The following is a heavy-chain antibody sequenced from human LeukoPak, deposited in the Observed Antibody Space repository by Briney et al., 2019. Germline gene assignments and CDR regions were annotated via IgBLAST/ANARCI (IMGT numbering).Heavy chain of an antibody. CDR2: IVPSGGRT. CDR1: GFIFSNYG. V-gene: IGHV3-23*01. CDR3: ARGGRGNYDFWSGYYF. D-gene: IGHD3-3*01. J-gene: IGHJ4*02. Sequence: PGGSLRLSCAASGFIFSNYGMSWVRQAPGKGLEWVSVIVPSGGRTYYADSVKGRFTISRDNSKKTLYLQMNSLRAEDTAVYYCARGGRGNYDFWSGYYFWGQGTLVTVSS.